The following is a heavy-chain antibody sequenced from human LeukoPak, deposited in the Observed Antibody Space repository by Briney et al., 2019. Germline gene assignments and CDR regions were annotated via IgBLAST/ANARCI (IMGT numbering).Heavy chain of an antibody. J-gene: IGHJ4*02. Sequence: GASVKVSCNASGYTFTSYGISWVRRAPGQGLEWMGWISAYNGNTNYAQKLQGRVTMTTDTSTSTAYMELRSLRSDDTAVYYCARKDYGSGSYYYFDYWGQGTLVTVSS. CDR3: ARKDYGSGSYYYFDY. CDR2: ISAYNGNT. D-gene: IGHD3-10*01. V-gene: IGHV1-18*01. CDR1: GYTFTSYG.